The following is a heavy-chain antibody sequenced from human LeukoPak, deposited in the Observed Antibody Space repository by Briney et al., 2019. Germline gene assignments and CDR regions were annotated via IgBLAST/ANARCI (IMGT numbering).Heavy chain of an antibody. Sequence: GASVKVSCKASGYTFTSYAMHWVRQAPGQRLEWMGWINAGNGNTKYSQKFQGRVTITRDTSADTAYMELSSLRSEDTAVYYCARLKYCTNGVCYAGFDYWGQGTLVTVPS. D-gene: IGHD2-8*01. V-gene: IGHV1-3*01. CDR2: INAGNGNT. J-gene: IGHJ4*02. CDR1: GYTFTSYA. CDR3: ARLKYCTNGVCYAGFDY.